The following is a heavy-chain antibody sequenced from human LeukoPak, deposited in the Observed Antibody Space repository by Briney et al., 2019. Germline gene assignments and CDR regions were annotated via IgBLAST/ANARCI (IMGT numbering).Heavy chain of an antibody. J-gene: IGHJ4*02. CDR3: VRLLPASRHYFDY. CDR1: GLIVSSDY. D-gene: IGHD6-6*01. Sequence: GGSLRLSCAASGLIVSSDYLAWVRQAPGKGLEWISVIYGGGATYYADSVMGRFTISRDNSKNELFLQMNSLRVEDTAVYHCVRLLPASRHYFDYWGQGTLVTVSS. CDR2: IYGGGAT. V-gene: IGHV3-53*01.